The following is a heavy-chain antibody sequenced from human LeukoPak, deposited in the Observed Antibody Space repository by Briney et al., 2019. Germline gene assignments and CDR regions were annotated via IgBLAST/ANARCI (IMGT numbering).Heavy chain of an antibody. CDR3: ARVVPAAPANYYYYYMDV. D-gene: IGHD2-2*01. CDR1: GYTFTGYY. V-gene: IGHV1-2*02. CDR2: INPNSGGT. J-gene: IGHJ6*03. Sequence: ASVKVSCKASGYTFTGYYMHWVRQAPGQGLEWMGWINPNSGGTNYAQKFQGRVTMTRDTSISTAYMELSRLRSDDTAVYYCARVVPAAPANYYYYYMDVWGKGTTVTVSS.